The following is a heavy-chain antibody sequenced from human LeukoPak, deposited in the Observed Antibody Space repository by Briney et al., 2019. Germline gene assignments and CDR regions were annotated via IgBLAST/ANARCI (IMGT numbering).Heavy chain of an antibody. J-gene: IGHJ4*02. CDR2: ISSSSSTI. CDR3: ARDEGKWELPTTFDY. D-gene: IGHD1-26*01. Sequence: GGSLRLSCAASGFIFSTYWMNWVRQAPGKGLEWVSYISSSSSTIYYADSVKGRFTISRDNAKNSLYLQMNSLRDEDTAVYYCARDEGKWELPTTFDYWGQGTLVTVSS. V-gene: IGHV3-48*02. CDR1: GFIFSTYW.